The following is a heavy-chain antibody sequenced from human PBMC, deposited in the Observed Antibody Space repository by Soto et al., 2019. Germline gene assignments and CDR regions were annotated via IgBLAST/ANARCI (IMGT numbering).Heavy chain of an antibody. D-gene: IGHD3-22*01. J-gene: IGHJ6*02. CDR1: GGTFSSYA. CDR3: AGHSSGVPGYYYRMDV. CDR2: IIPIFDTA. V-gene: IGHV1-69*12. Sequence: QVQLVQSGAEVKKPGSSVKVSCKASGGTFSSYAISWVRQAPGQGLEWMGGIIPIFDTADYAQKFQGRVTSTADESTNTAYMALSSLRSEDTAVYYCAGHSSGVPGYYYRMDVWGQGTTVTVSS.